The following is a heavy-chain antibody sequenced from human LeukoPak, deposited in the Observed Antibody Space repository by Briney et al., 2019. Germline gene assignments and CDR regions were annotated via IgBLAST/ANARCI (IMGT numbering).Heavy chain of an antibody. CDR3: AREVLIVLEPAANTIDY. D-gene: IGHD2-2*01. CDR1: GNYW. CDR2: INSDGSWT. V-gene: IGHV3-74*01. J-gene: IGHJ4*02. Sequence: GGSLRLSCAASGNYWMHWVRQAPGKGLVWVSHINSDGSWTSYADSVKGRFTVSRDNAKNSLFLQMNNLRVEDTAVYFCAREVLIVLEPAANTIDYWGQGTRVTVSS.